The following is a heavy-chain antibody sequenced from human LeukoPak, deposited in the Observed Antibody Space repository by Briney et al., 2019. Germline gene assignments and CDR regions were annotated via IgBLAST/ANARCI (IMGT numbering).Heavy chain of an antibody. V-gene: IGHV3-7*01. CDR1: GFSFTTYW. Sequence: PGGSLRLSCAASGFSFTTYWMSWVRQAPGKGLEWVANINQDGIEKYYVDPVKGRFTISRDNAKNSLYLQSNSWRLEDTAVYYCAELAKYFYGWETYYFFEHWGQGTPVTASS. CDR3: AELAKYFYGWETYYFFEH. D-gene: IGHD3-10*01. J-gene: IGHJ4*02. CDR2: INQDGIEK.